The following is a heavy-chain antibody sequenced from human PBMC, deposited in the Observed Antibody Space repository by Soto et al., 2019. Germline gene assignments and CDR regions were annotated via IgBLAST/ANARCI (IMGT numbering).Heavy chain of an antibody. CDR2: IYTSGST. V-gene: IGHV4-4*07. CDR3: ARDSHGDYVMEWWFDP. Sequence: PSETLSLTCTVSGGSISSYYWSWIRQPAGKGLEWIGRIYTSGSTNYNPSLNSRVTMSVDTSKNQFSLKLSSVTAADTAVYYCARDSHGDYVMEWWFDPWGQGTLVTVSS. D-gene: IGHD4-17*01. CDR1: GGSISSYY. J-gene: IGHJ5*02.